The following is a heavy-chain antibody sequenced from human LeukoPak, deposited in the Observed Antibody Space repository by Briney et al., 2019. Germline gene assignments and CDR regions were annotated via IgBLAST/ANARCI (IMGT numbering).Heavy chain of an antibody. V-gene: IGHV1-3*01. CDR3: ARSILVVPVASHYNYGVDV. CDR2: INAGNGNT. Sequence: ASVKVSCKASGYTFAKYAIHWVRQAPGQRLEWMGWINAGNGNTRYSQKFQGGVTITRDTSASTAYMELSSLRSEDTAVYYCARSILVVPVASHYNYGVDVWGQETTVTVSS. CDR1: GYTFAKYA. D-gene: IGHD2-2*01. J-gene: IGHJ6*02.